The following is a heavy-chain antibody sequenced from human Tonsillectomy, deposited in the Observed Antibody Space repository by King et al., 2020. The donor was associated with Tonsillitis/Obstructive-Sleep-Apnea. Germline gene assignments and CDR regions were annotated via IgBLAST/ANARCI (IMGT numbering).Heavy chain of an antibody. V-gene: IGHV5-51*01. CDR2: IYPANSDT. J-gene: IGHJ6*03. Sequence: VQLVESGAEVRKPGESLKISCKASGYAFTTYWIGWVRQMPGKGLEWMVIIYPANSDTRYSPSFEGQVTISADKYNTTTYLQWTSLKASDTAMYYCARKSGSSLFPNYFYMDVWGTGTTVTVSS. CDR1: GYAFTTYW. D-gene: IGHD6-13*01. CDR3: ARKSGSSLFPNYFYMDV.